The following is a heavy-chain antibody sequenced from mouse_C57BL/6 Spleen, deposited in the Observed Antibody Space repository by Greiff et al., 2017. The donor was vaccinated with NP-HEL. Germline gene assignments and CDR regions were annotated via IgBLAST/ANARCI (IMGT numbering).Heavy chain of an antibody. V-gene: IGHV5-9-1*02. CDR1: GFTFSSYA. CDR2: ISSGGDYI. D-gene: IGHD2-3*01. J-gene: IGHJ4*01. CDR3: TRDLYGYYVYYAMDY. Sequence: EVQVVESGEGLVKPGGSLKLSCAASGFTFSSYAMSWVRQTPEKRLEWVAYISSGGDYIYYADTVKGRFTISRDNARNTLYLQMSSLKSEDTAMYYCTRDLYGYYVYYAMDYWGQGTSVTVSS.